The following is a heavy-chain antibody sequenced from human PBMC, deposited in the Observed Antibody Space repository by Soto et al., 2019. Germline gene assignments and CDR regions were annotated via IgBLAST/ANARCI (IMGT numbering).Heavy chain of an antibody. V-gene: IGHV3-30-3*01. CDR1: GLTFSSYA. J-gene: IGHJ4*02. D-gene: IGHD3-3*01. CDR3: ARDKRDLRFLEWSYYFDY. Sequence: QVQLVESGGGVVQPGRSLRLSCAASGLTFSSYAMHWVRQAPGKGLEWVAVISYAGSNKYYADSVKGRFTISRDNSKNTLYLQMNSLRAEDTAVYYCARDKRDLRFLEWSYYFDYWGQGTLVTVSS. CDR2: ISYAGSNK.